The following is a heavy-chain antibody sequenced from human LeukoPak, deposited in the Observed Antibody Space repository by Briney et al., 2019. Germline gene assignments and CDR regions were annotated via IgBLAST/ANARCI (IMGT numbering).Heavy chain of an antibody. Sequence: SETLSLTCTVSGGSISSGSYYWSWIRQPAGKGLEWIGRIYTSGSTNYNPSLKSRVTISVDTSKNQFSLKLSSVTAADTAVYYCARDKYSGNWYFDLWGRGTLVTVSS. D-gene: IGHD1-26*01. CDR2: IYTSGST. V-gene: IGHV4-61*02. J-gene: IGHJ2*01. CDR1: GGSISSGSYY. CDR3: ARDKYSGNWYFDL.